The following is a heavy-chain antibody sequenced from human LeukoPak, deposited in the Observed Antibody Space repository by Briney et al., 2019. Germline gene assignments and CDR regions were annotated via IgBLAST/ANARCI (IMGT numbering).Heavy chain of an antibody. CDR1: GYTFTGYY. CDR2: IIPIFGTA. Sequence: GASVKVSFEASGYTFTGYYMHWVRQAPGQRLEWMGGIIPIFGTANYAQKFQGRVTITADKSTSTAYMELSSLRSEDTAVYYCAREEGDAFDIWSQGTMVTVSS. CDR3: AREEGDAFDI. V-gene: IGHV1-69*06. J-gene: IGHJ3*02.